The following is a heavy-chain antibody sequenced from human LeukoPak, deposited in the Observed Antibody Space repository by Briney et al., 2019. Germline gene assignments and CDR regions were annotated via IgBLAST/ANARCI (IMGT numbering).Heavy chain of an antibody. CDR3: ARTIRGY. CDR2: IKEDGSAK. Sequence: PGGSLRLSCAASGFTFSTHWMSWVRQAPGKGLEWVANIKEDGSAKYYVDSVKGRFTISRDNAKNSLYLQMNSLRAEDTAVYYCARTIRGYWGQGTLVTVSS. CDR1: GFTFSTHW. V-gene: IGHV3-7*01. D-gene: IGHD3-10*01. J-gene: IGHJ4*02.